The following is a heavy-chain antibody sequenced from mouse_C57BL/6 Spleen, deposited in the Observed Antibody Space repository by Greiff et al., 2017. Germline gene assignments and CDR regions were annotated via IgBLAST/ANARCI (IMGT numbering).Heavy chain of an antibody. CDR3: TRMGYDGYSAWFAY. CDR2: ISSGGDYI. Sequence: EVKLMESGEGLVKPGGSLKLSCAASGFTFSSYAMSWVRQTPEKRLEWVAYISSGGDYIYYADTVKGRFTISRDNARNTLYLQMSSLKSEDTAMYYCTRMGYDGYSAWFAYWGQGTLVTVSA. D-gene: IGHD2-3*01. CDR1: GFTFSSYA. J-gene: IGHJ3*01. V-gene: IGHV5-9-1*02.